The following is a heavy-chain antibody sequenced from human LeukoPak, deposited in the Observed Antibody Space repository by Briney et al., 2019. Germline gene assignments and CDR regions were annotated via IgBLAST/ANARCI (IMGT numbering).Heavy chain of an antibody. D-gene: IGHD5-12*01. CDR3: ARDHGEYSGYLGDAFDI. CDR1: GYTFTSYG. CDR2: ISAYNGNT. J-gene: IGHJ3*02. V-gene: IGHV1-18*01. Sequence: ASVKVSCKASGYTFTSYGISWVRQAPGQGLEWMGWISAYNGNTNYAQKLQGRVTMTTDTSTSTAYMELRSLRSDDTAVYYCARDHGEYSGYLGDAFDIWGQGTMVTVSS.